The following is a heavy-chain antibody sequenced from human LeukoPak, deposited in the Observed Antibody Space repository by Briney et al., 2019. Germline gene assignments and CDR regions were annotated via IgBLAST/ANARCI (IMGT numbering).Heavy chain of an antibody. CDR2: ISGGGSGT. CDR3: AKVYDGGGSLLHYFDY. V-gene: IGHV3-23*01. CDR1: GFTFSNYA. Sequence: GGSLRLSCAASGFTFSNYAMNWVRQAPGKGLEWVSAISGGGSGTYYADSVKGRVTISRDNSKNTLYLQMNSLRAEDTAVYYCAKVYDGGGSLLHYFDYWGQGTLVTVSS. J-gene: IGHJ4*02. D-gene: IGHD3-22*01.